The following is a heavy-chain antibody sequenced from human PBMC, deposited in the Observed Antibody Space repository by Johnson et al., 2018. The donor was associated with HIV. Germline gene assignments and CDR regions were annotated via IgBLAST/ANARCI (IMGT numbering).Heavy chain of an antibody. D-gene: IGHD3-3*01. CDR2: IYSGGRT. Sequence: VQLVESGGGVVQPRRSLRLSCAVSGFTVKSNYINWVRQAPGKGLECVSGIYSGGRTYYADSVTGRFTISRDNSKNTLYLQMNSLRAEDTAVYYCAKDYFGITIFPYAFDIWGQGTMVTVSS. V-gene: IGHV3-66*01. J-gene: IGHJ3*02. CDR3: AKDYFGITIFPYAFDI. CDR1: GFTVKSNY.